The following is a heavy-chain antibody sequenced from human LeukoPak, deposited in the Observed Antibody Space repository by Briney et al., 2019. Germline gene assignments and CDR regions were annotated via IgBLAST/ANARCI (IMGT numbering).Heavy chain of an antibody. J-gene: IGHJ4*02. D-gene: IGHD3-10*01. CDR2: IRYDGSNK. Sequence: GGSLRLSCAASGFTFSSYGMHWVRQAPGKGLEWVAFIRYDGSNKYYADSVKGRFTISRGNSKNTLYLQMNSLRAEDTAVYYCAKAGSMVRGVIFDYWGQGTLVTVSS. CDR1: GFTFSSYG. V-gene: IGHV3-30*02. CDR3: AKAGSMVRGVIFDY.